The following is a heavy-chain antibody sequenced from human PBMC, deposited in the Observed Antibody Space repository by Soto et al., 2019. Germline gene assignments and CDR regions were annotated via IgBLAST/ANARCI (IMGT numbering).Heavy chain of an antibody. D-gene: IGHD2-8*02. CDR3: ARGVRETVLVRGYYYGLDV. Sequence: QVQLVQSGAEVKKPGSSMKVSCKASGDTFNDYAMSWLRQAPGQGLGWVGGIIPLFGTTDYAQKFQGRVTITADESTTTTYMELSSLRSDDTAVYYCARGVRETVLVRGYYYGLDVWGQGTTVTVSS. CDR2: IIPLFGTT. J-gene: IGHJ6*02. V-gene: IGHV1-69*12. CDR1: GDTFNDYA.